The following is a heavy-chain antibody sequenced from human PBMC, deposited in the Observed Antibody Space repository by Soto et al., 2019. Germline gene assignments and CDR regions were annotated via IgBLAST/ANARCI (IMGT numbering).Heavy chain of an antibody. CDR3: TRENKLGRYYFDY. D-gene: IGHD3-3*02. CDR1: GFTFGEYA. J-gene: IGHJ4*02. CDR2: IRSKAYGGTT. Sequence: GGSLRLSCTASGFTFGEYAMSWFRQAPGKGLEWVGFIRSKAYGGTTEYAASVKGRFTISRDDSKSIAYLQMNSLKTEDTAVYYCTRENKLGRYYFDYWGQGTLVTVSS. V-gene: IGHV3-49*03.